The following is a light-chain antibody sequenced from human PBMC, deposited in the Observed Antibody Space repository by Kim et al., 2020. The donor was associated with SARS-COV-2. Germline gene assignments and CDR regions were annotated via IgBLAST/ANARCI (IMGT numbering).Light chain of an antibody. J-gene: IGKJ1*01. V-gene: IGKV3-11*01. CDR3: QQRGNWPQT. CDR2: GAS. CDR1: PSVTTH. Sequence: LSPGERATRSCRASPSVTTHCAWYQKKPGQAPRLLIFGASNRATGIPDRFTGSGSGTDFTLTISSLEPEDCAVYFCQQRGNWPQTFGQGTKVDIK.